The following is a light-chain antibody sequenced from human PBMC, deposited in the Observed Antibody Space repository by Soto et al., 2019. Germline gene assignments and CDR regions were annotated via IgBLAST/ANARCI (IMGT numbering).Light chain of an antibody. CDR1: QGIRNY. V-gene: IGKV1-17*03. J-gene: IGKJ1*01. Sequence: DIQMTQSPSAMSASVGDRVNITCRASQGIRNYLAWFQQEPGKVPKRLIYAASTLQSGVPSRFSGSGSGTEFTLTISGLQPEDFATYYCLKHNTFPRTFVQGTKLEIK. CDR3: LKHNTFPRT. CDR2: AAS.